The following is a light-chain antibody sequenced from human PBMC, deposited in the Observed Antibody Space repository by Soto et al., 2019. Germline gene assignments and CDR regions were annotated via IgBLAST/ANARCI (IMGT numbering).Light chain of an antibody. CDR1: ASNIGSNY. CDR3: AAWDDSLSGRL. Sequence: QAVVTQPPSASGTPGQRVIISCSGSASNIGSNYVYWYQQFPGTAPKLLIYRNTQRPSGVPERFSGSKSGTSASLAISGLRSEDEADYYCAAWDDSLSGRLFGGGTKVTVL. J-gene: IGLJ2*01. CDR2: RNT. V-gene: IGLV1-47*01.